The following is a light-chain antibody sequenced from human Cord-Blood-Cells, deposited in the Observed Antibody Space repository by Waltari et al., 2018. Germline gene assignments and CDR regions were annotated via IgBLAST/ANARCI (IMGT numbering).Light chain of an antibody. J-gene: IGKJ3*01. CDR3: QQSYSTPFT. V-gene: IGKV1-39*01. CDR2: AAS. Sequence: DIQMTQSPSSLSASVGDRVTITCRASPSISSYLNWYQQKPGKAPKLLIYAASRLQSGVSSRFSGSGSGTDFTLTISSLQPEDFATYYCQQSYSTPFTFGPGTKVYIK. CDR1: PSISSY.